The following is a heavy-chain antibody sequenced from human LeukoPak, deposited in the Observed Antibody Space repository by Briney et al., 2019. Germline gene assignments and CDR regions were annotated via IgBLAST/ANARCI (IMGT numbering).Heavy chain of an antibody. Sequence: SETLSLTCAVSGYSISSGYYWGWIRQPPGKGLEWIGSIYHSGSTHYNPSLKSRVTISVDTSKNQFSLKLSSVTAADTAVYYCARVVVAAWSWFDPWGQGTLVTVFS. CDR3: ARVVVAAWSWFDP. V-gene: IGHV4-38-2*01. J-gene: IGHJ5*02. CDR1: GYSISSGYY. D-gene: IGHD2-15*01. CDR2: IYHSGST.